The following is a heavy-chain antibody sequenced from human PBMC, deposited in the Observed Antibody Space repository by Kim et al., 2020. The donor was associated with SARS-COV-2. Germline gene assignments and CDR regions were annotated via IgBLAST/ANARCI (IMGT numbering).Heavy chain of an antibody. D-gene: IGHD3-22*01. CDR2: INHSGST. V-gene: IGHV4-34*01. Sequence: SETLSLTCAVYGGSFSGYYWSWIRQPPGKGLEWIGEINHSGSTNYNPSLKCRVTISVDTSKNQFSLKLSSVTAADTAVYYCARGPLKAYYDSSGYYSYN. J-gene: IGHJ5*01. CDR3: ARGPLKAYYDSSGYYSYN. CDR1: GGSFSGYY.